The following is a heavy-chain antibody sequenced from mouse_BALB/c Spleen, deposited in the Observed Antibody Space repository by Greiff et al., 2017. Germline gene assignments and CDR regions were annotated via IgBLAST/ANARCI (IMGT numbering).Heavy chain of an antibody. V-gene: IGHV5-6-5*01. D-gene: IGHD1-1*01. CDR2: ISSGGST. J-gene: IGHJ4*01. Sequence: EVKLMESGGGLVKPGGSLKLSCAASGFTFSSYAMSWVRQTPEKRLEWVASISSGGSTYYPDSVKGRFTISRDNARNILYLQMSSLRSEDTAMYYCARGDYGSSYYAMDYWGQGTSVTVSS. CDR1: GFTFSSYA. CDR3: ARGDYGSSYYAMDY.